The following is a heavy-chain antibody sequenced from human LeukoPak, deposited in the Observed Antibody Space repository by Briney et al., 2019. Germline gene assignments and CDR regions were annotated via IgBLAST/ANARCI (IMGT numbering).Heavy chain of an antibody. CDR3: AKEGHEWELPYFDY. CDR1: GFTFSSYA. J-gene: IGHJ4*02. D-gene: IGHD1-26*01. CDR2: ISGSGGST. V-gene: IGHV3-23*01. Sequence: QSGGSLRLSCAASGFTFSSYATSWVRQAPGKGLEWVSAISGSGGSTYYADSVKGRFTISRDNSKNTLYLQMNSLRAEDTAVYYCAKEGHEWELPYFDYWGQGTLVTVSS.